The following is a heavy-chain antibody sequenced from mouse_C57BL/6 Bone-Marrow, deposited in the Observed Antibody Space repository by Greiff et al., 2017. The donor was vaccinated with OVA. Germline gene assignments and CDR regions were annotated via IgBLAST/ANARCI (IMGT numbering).Heavy chain of an antibody. D-gene: IGHD2-4*01. CDR1: GFSLTSYG. V-gene: IGHV2-5*01. J-gene: IGHJ4*01. Sequence: QVQLKESGPGLVQPSQRLSITCTVSGFSLTSYGVHWVRQSPGKGLEWLGVIWRGGSTDYNAAFMSRLSITKDNSKSQVFFKMNSLQADDTAIYYCAKGYYDLYAMDYWGQGTSVTVSS. CDR3: AKGYYDLYAMDY. CDR2: IWRGGST.